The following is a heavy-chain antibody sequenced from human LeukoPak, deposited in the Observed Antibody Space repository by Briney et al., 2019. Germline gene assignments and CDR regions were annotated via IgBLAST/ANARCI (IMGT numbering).Heavy chain of an antibody. Sequence: SVKVSCKASGGTFSSYAISWVRQAPGQGLEWMGRIMPIFGTANYAQKFQGRVTITTDESTSTAYMELSSLRSEDTAVYYCARAGGYSYGSFDYWGQGTLVTVSS. CDR2: IMPIFGTA. CDR1: GGTFSSYA. J-gene: IGHJ4*02. CDR3: ARAGGYSYGSFDY. V-gene: IGHV1-69*05. D-gene: IGHD5-18*01.